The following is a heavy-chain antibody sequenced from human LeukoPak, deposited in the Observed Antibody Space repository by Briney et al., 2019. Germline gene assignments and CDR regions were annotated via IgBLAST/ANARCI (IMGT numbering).Heavy chain of an antibody. Sequence: GRSLRLSCAASGFTFSSYSMNWVRQAPGKGLEWVSSISSSSSYIYYADSVKGRFTISRDNAKSSLYLQMNSLRAEDTAVYYCARDSVVRYCSSTSCPSDYWGQGTLVTVSS. V-gene: IGHV3-21*01. CDR3: ARDSVVRYCSSTSCPSDY. CDR2: ISSSSSYI. CDR1: GFTFSSYS. D-gene: IGHD2-2*01. J-gene: IGHJ4*02.